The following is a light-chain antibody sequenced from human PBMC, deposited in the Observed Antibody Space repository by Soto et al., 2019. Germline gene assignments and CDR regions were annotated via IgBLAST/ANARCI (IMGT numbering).Light chain of an antibody. Sequence: QPALTQPRSASGSPGQSVTFSCTGTSSDVGTYDYVSWYQQYPGKAPKLLIYGVTRRPSGVPDRFSGSKSGNTAALTVSGLQAEDEAYYYCSSYAGRSMYVFGTGTKVTVL. V-gene: IGLV2-8*01. CDR3: SSYAGRSMYV. J-gene: IGLJ1*01. CDR1: SSDVGTYDY. CDR2: GVT.